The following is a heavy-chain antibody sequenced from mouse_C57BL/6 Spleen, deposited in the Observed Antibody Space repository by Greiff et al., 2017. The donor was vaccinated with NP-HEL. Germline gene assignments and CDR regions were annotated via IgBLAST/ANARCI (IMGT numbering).Heavy chain of an antibody. CDR3: ARRHSNYAMDY. D-gene: IGHD1-1*02. CDR1: GFTFSDYG. Sequence: DVHLVESGGGLVKPGGSLKLSCAASGFTFSDYGMHWVRQAPEKGLEWVAYISSGSSTIYYADTVKGRFTISRDNAKSTLCLQMTSLRSEDTAMYYCARRHSNYAMDYWGQGTSVTVSS. J-gene: IGHJ4*01. CDR2: ISSGSSTI. V-gene: IGHV5-17*01.